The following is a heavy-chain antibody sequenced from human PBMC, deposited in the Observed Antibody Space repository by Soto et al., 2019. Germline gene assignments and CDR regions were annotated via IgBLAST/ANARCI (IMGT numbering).Heavy chain of an antibody. V-gene: IGHV3-23*01. D-gene: IGHD5-12*01. CDR2: ISGCGGSS. J-gene: IGHJ4*02. CDR3: SNAGGGFDFAPLDY. Sequence: GGSLRLSCAASGFTFSSYAMSWVRQAPGKGLEWVSAISGCGGSSYYADSVKGRFTISRDTSKNTLYLQMNSLRAEATAVYFCSNAGGGFDFAPLDYWGQGTLVTVSS. CDR1: GFTFSSYA.